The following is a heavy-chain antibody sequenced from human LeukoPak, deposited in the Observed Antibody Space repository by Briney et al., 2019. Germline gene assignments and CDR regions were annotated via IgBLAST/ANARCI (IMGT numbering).Heavy chain of an antibody. CDR1: GFTFDDYG. D-gene: IGHD3-10*01. CDR2: INWNGGST. V-gene: IGHV3-20*04. Sequence: GGSLRLSCAASGFTFDDYGMSCVRQAPGKGLEWVSGINWNGGSTGYADSAKGRFTISRDNAKNSLYLQMNSLRAEDTALYYCARVKGIWFGEFDYWGQGTLVTVSS. J-gene: IGHJ4*02. CDR3: ARVKGIWFGEFDY.